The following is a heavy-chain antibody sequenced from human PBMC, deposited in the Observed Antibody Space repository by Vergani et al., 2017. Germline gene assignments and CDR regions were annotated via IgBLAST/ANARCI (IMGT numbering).Heavy chain of an antibody. Sequence: QVQLVQSGAEVKKPGAAVKVSCKASGYYFTDNYMHWVRQAPGQGLEWMGWINPNSGGTNYAQKFQGRVTMTRDTSISTAYMELSRLRSDDTAVYYCARAVAGYSSGWYVSSYWGQGTLVTVSS. J-gene: IGHJ4*02. V-gene: IGHV1-2*02. CDR1: GYYFTDNY. CDR2: INPNSGGT. CDR3: ARAVAGYSSGWYVSSY. D-gene: IGHD6-19*01.